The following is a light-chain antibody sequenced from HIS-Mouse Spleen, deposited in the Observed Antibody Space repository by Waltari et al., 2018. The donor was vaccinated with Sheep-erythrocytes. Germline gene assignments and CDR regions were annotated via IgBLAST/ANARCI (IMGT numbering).Light chain of an antibody. CDR3: SSYTSSSTWV. Sequence: QSALTQPASVSGSPGQSIPISCTGTSSDVGSYTLFPWYQQHPGKAPKLMIYEVSNRPSGVSNRFSGSKSGNTASLTISGLQAEDEADYYCSSYTSSSTWVFGGGTKLTVL. J-gene: IGLJ3*02. CDR2: EVS. CDR1: SSDVGSYTL. V-gene: IGLV2-14*02.